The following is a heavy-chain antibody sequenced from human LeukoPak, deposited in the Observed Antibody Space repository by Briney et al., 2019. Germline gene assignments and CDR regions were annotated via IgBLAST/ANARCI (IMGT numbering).Heavy chain of an antibody. CDR2: ISSSGSTI. D-gene: IGHD6-6*01. CDR3: ARDVGIAARQDWFDP. J-gene: IGHJ5*02. V-gene: IGHV3-11*01. Sequence: GGSLRLSCAASGFTFSDYYMSWIRQAPGKGLEWVSYISSSGSTIYYADSVKGRFTISRDNAKNSLYLQMNSLRAKDTAVYYCARDVGIAARQDWFDPWGQGTLVTVSS. CDR1: GFTFSDYY.